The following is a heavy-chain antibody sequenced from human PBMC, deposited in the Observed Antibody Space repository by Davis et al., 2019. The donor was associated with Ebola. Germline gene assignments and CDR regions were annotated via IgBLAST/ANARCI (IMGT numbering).Heavy chain of an antibody. D-gene: IGHD7-27*01. Sequence: PGGSLRLSCAASGFTFSSYAMHWVRQAPGKGLEWVAVISYDGSNKYYADSVKGRFTISRDNSKNTLYLQMNSLRAEDTAVYYCAREGNWGSGHFDYWGQGTLVTVSS. J-gene: IGHJ4*02. CDR2: ISYDGSNK. CDR3: AREGNWGSGHFDY. CDR1: GFTFSSYA. V-gene: IGHV3-30*04.